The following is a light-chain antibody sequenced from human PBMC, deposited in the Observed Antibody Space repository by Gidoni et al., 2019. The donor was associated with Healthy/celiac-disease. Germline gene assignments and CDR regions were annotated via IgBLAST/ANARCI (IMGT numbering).Light chain of an antibody. Sequence: DIQMTQSPSTLSASVGDRVTITCRASQSINTWLAWYQQKPGKAPNLLIYKASSLESGVPSRFSGSGSGTEFTHTISSLQPDDFATYYCQQYNSYSPWTFGQGTKVEIK. V-gene: IGKV1-5*03. CDR1: QSINTW. CDR2: KAS. CDR3: QQYNSYSPWT. J-gene: IGKJ1*01.